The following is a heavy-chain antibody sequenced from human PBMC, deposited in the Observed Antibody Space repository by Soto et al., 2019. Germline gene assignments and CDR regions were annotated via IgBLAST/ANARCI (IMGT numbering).Heavy chain of an antibody. Sequence: GGSLRLSCAASGFTFSSYGMHWVRQAPGKGLEWVAVISYDGSNKYYADSVKGRFTISRDNSKNTLYLQMNSLRAEDTAVYYCAKDGGVVTASPRYYYYGMDVWGQGTTVT. CDR1: GFTFSSYG. V-gene: IGHV3-30*18. J-gene: IGHJ6*02. CDR2: ISYDGSNK. D-gene: IGHD2-21*02. CDR3: AKDGGVVTASPRYYYYGMDV.